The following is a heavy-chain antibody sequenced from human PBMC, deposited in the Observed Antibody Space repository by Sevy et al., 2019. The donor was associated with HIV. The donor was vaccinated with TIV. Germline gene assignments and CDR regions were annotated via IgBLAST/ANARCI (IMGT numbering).Heavy chain of an antibody. CDR1: GFIFNSYG. D-gene: IGHD3-10*01. V-gene: IGHV3-30*02. CDR3: AKDVLGLDGIQNYYYSYGMDV. J-gene: IGHJ6*02. CDR2: IHYDGSNK. Sequence: GGSLRLSCAASGFIFNSYGVHWVRQAPGKGLQWVAFIHYDGSNKYYGDSVKGRFTISRDNSKNTLYLEMNSLRPEDTAVYYCAKDVLGLDGIQNYYYSYGMDVWGQGTTVTVSS.